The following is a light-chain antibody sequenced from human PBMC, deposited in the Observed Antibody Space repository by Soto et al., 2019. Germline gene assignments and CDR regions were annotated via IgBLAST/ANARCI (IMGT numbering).Light chain of an antibody. V-gene: IGKV1-39*01. Sequence: DIQLTQSPASLSASVGDRVTITCRASDNIGSNLNWYQHQTGTAPKLLIYAASSLQGGVPSRFSGSGYGTQFTLTISGLQTEDFATYYCQHSYKILTFGGGPKV. CDR1: DNIGSN. CDR2: AAS. CDR3: QHSYKILT. J-gene: IGKJ4*01.